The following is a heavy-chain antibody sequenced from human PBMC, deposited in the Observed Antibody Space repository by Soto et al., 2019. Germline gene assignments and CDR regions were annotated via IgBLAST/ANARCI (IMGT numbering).Heavy chain of an antibody. D-gene: IGHD6-13*01. V-gene: IGHV2-5*02. CDR1: GFSLSTSGMG. J-gene: IGHJ4*02. Sequence: QITLKESGPTLVKPTQTFMLACTFSGFSLSTSGMGVGWIRQPPGKALEWLALIYWDDDKRYSPSLKSRLTITTDTPKTQVVLTMTNMDPVDTATYYCAHYSSTSSFDYWGQGTLVTVSS. CDR3: AHYSSTSSFDY. CDR2: IYWDDDK.